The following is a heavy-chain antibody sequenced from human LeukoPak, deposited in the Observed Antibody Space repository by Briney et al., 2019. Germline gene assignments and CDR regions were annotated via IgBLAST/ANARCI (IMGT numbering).Heavy chain of an antibody. V-gene: IGHV3-20*01. CDR3: AMKGLGGELGGFDS. CDR1: GFTFSSYS. Sequence: GGSLRLSCAASGFTFSSYSMNWVRQAPGKGLEWVSGINRNGDSTGYADFVKGRFTISRDNAKNSLYLQMNSLRVDDTALYHCAMKGLGGELGGFDSWGQGTLVTVSS. D-gene: IGHD1-26*01. J-gene: IGHJ4*02. CDR2: INRNGDST.